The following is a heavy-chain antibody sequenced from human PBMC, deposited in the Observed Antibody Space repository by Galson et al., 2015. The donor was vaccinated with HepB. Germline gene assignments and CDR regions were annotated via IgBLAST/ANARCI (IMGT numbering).Heavy chain of an antibody. CDR1: GFTFSSYG. J-gene: IGHJ4*02. D-gene: IGHD3-3*01. V-gene: IGHV3-30*18. CDR2: ISYDGSNK. CDR3: AKSRAGITIFDY. Sequence: SLRLSCAASGFTFSSYGMHWVRQAPGKGLEWVAVISYDGSNKYYADSVKGRFTISRDNSKNTLYLQMNSLRAEDTAVYYCAKSRAGITIFDYWGQGTLVTVSS.